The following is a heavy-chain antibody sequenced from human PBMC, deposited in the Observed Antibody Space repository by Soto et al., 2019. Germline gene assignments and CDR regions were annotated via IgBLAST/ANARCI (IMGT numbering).Heavy chain of an antibody. Sequence: PSETLSLTCTVSGGSISSYYWSWIRQPPGKGLEWIGYIYYSGSTNYNPSLKSRVTISVDTSKNQFSLKLSSVTAADTAVYYCARAHSSGWRNWFDPWGQGTLVTVSS. V-gene: IGHV4-59*01. CDR1: GGSISSYY. CDR2: IYYSGST. J-gene: IGHJ5*02. D-gene: IGHD6-19*01. CDR3: ARAHSSGWRNWFDP.